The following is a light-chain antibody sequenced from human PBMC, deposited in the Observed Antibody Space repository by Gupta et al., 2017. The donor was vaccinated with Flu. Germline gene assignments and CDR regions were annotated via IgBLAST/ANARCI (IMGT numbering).Light chain of an antibody. J-gene: IGLJ3*02. CDR1: SSNLGGNY. CDR2: RND. V-gene: IGLV1-47*01. Sequence: QSVLTQPPAASGTPGQRVTISCSGSSSNLGGNYIYWYQQLPGTAPKLLISRNDQRPSGVPDRFSGSKSGTSVALAISGLRSDDEADYYCAAWDDSLSASVFGGGTKLTVL. CDR3: AAWDDSLSASV.